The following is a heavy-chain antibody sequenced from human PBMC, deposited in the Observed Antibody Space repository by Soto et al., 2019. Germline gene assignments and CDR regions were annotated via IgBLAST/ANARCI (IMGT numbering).Heavy chain of an antibody. CDR1: GFPFSSYG. V-gene: IGHV3-30*18. CDR3: AKDKKYSSSFVDY. Sequence: GGSLRLSCAASGFPFSSYGMHLVRQSPGKGLEWVAVISYDGSNKYYADSVKGRFAISRDNSKNTLYLQMNSLRAEDTAVYYCAKDKKYSSSFVDYWCQGALVTVSS. CDR2: ISYDGSNK. J-gene: IGHJ4*02. D-gene: IGHD6-6*01.